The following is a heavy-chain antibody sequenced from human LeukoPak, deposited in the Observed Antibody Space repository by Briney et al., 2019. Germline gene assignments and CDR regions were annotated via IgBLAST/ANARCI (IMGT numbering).Heavy chain of an antibody. CDR3: ARVVWGQLTYYFDY. CDR1: GFTFSSYS. J-gene: IGHJ4*02. V-gene: IGHV3-21*01. Sequence: GGSLRLSCAASGFTFSSYSMKWVRQAPGKGLEWVSSISTSSSYIYYADSVKGRFTISRDNAKNSFYLQMNSPRVEDTAVYYCARVVWGQLTYYFDYWGQGTLVTVSS. D-gene: IGHD3-16*01. CDR2: ISTSSSYI.